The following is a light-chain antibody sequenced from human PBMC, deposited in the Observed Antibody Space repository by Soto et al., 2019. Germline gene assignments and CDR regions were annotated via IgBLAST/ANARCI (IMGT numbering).Light chain of an antibody. J-gene: IGKJ1*01. CDR2: KAS. CDR3: QHYNGYSEA. Sequence: IQMTQSPSTLSLSVLDRVTITCRASQTISSWLAWYQQKPGKAPKLLIYKASTLKSGVPSRFSGSGSGTEFTLTISSLQADDFATYFCQHYNGYSEAFGQGTNVDIK. CDR1: QTISSW. V-gene: IGKV1-5*03.